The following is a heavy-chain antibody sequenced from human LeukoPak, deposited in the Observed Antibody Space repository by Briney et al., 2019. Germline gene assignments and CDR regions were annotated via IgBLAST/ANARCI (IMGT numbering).Heavy chain of an antibody. Sequence: SETLSLTCAVYGGSFSDYYWTWIRQPPGKGLEWIGEINHSGSTNYNPSLKSRVTISVDTSKNQFSLKLSSVTAADTAVYYCARARYSGYHVWGQGTTVTVSS. D-gene: IGHD5-12*01. CDR3: ARARYSGYHV. CDR1: GGSFSDYY. V-gene: IGHV4-34*01. J-gene: IGHJ6*02. CDR2: INHSGST.